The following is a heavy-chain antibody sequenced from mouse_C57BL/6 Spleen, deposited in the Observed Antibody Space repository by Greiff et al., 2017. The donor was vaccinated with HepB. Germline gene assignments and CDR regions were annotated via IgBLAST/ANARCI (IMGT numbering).Heavy chain of an antibody. V-gene: IGHV1-82*01. CDR3: APITTVVAPYYAMDY. CDR1: GYAFSSSW. D-gene: IGHD1-1*01. CDR2: IYPGDGDT. Sequence: VQLQQSGPELVKPGASVKISCKASGYAFSSSWMNWVKQRPGKGLEWIGRIYPGDGDTNSNGKFKGKATLTADKSSSTAYMQLSSLTSEDSAVYFCAPITTVVAPYYAMDYWGQGTSVTVSS. J-gene: IGHJ4*01.